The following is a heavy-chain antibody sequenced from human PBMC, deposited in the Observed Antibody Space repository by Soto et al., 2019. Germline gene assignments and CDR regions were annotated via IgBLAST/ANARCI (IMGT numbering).Heavy chain of an antibody. CDR2: INAGNGNT. D-gene: IGHD6-13*01. Sequence: ASVKVSCKASGYTFTSHAMHWVRQAPGQRLEWMGWINAGNGNTKYSQKFQGRVTITTHTSASTAYMELSSLRSEDTAVYYCARDGIAAASTSWVDPWGQGTLVTVSS. V-gene: IGHV1-3*01. CDR3: ARDGIAAASTSWVDP. CDR1: GYTFTSHA. J-gene: IGHJ5*02.